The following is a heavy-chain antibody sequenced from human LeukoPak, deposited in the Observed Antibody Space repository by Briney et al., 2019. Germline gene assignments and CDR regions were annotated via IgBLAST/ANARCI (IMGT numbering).Heavy chain of an antibody. CDR2: IKSKTDGGTT. Sequence: GGSLRLSCAASGFTFSNAWMSWVRQAPGKGLEWVGRIKSKTDGGTTDYAAPVKGRFTISRDDSKNTLCLQMNSLKTEDTAVYYCTTGEVRGSYHLPYDYWGQGTLVTVSS. V-gene: IGHV3-15*01. J-gene: IGHJ4*02. CDR1: GFTFSNAW. D-gene: IGHD1-26*01. CDR3: TTGEVRGSYHLPYDY.